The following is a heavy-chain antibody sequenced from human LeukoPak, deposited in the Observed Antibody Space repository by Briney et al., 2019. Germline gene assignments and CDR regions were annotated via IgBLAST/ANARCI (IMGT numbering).Heavy chain of an antibody. CDR1: GYSISSGYY. CDR3: ARVRVVVVIQGYYFDY. V-gene: IGHV4-38-2*02. Sequence: SETLSLTCTVSGYSISSGYYWGWIRQPPGKGLEWIGSIYHSGSTYYNPSLKSRVTISVDTSKNQFSLKLSSVTAADTAVYYCARVRVVVVIQGYYFDYWGQGTLVTVSS. D-gene: IGHD3-22*01. CDR2: IYHSGST. J-gene: IGHJ4*02.